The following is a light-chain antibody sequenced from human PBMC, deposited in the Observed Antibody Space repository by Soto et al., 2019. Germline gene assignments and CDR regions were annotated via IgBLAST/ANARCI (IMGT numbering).Light chain of an antibody. CDR3: SLFTSSSTYV. Sequence: QSVLTQPPSVSGSPGQSVTISCTGTSSDVGSYNRVSWYQQPPGTAPKVIIYEVTNRPSGVPDRFSGSKSGNTASLTTSGLQAEDEADYYCSLFTSSSTYVFGTGTKVTVL. V-gene: IGLV2-18*01. CDR1: SSDVGSYNR. CDR2: EVT. J-gene: IGLJ1*01.